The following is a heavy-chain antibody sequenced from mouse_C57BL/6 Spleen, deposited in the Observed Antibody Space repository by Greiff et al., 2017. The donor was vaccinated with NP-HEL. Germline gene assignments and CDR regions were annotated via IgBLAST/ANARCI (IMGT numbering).Heavy chain of an antibody. CDR2: INPNNGGT. Sequence: VQLQQSGPELVKPGASVKISCKASGYTFTDYYMNWVKQSHGKSLEWIGDINPNNGGTSYNQKFKGKATLTVDKSSSTAYMELRSLTSEDSAVYYCARGKGVTPFAYWGQGTLVTVSA. D-gene: IGHD2-2*01. CDR1: GYTFTDYY. CDR3: ARGKGVTPFAY. V-gene: IGHV1-26*01. J-gene: IGHJ3*01.